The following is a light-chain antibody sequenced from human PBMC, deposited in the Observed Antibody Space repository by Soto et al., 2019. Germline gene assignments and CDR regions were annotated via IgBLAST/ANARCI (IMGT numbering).Light chain of an antibody. Sequence: FVLTHSPGTLSLSPWERATLSCRASQGVSSSYLAWYQQKPGQAPRLLIYAASSRATGIPDRFSGSGSGTDFTLTISRLEPEDFAVYYCQQYGSSPPRTFGQGTKVDIK. CDR1: QGVSSSY. J-gene: IGKJ1*01. CDR3: QQYGSSPPRT. CDR2: AAS. V-gene: IGKV3-20*01.